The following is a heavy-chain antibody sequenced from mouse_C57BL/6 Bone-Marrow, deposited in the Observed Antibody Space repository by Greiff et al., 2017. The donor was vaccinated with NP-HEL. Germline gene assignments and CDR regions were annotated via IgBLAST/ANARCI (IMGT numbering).Heavy chain of an antibody. CDR1: GYTFTSYW. CDR3: ANPLDGPETY. V-gene: IGHV1-55*01. J-gene: IGHJ3*01. CDR2: IYPGSGST. D-gene: IGHD2-3*01. Sequence: QVQLQQSGAELVKPGASVKMSCKASGYTFTSYWITWVKQRPGQGLEWIGDIYPGSGSTNYNEQFKSKATLTVDTSSRTAYMQLISLTSEDSAVYYCANPLDGPETYWGQGTLVTVSA.